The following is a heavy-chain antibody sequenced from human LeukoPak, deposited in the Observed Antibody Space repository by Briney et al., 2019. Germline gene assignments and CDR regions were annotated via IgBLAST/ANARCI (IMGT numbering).Heavy chain of an antibody. CDR1: GGSISSYY. D-gene: IGHD5-18*01. V-gene: IGHV4-59*13. Sequence: SETLSLTCTVSGGSISSYYWSWIRQPPGKGLEWIGYIYYSGSTNYNPSLKSRVTISVDTSKNQFSLKLSSVTAADTAVYYCARSPVEHSYGYFYYYYGMQVWGQGTTVTVSS. J-gene: IGHJ6*02. CDR3: ARSPVEHSYGYFYYYYGMQV. CDR2: IYYSGST.